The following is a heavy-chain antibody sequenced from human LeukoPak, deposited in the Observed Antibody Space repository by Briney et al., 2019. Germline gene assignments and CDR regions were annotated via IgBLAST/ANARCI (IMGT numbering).Heavy chain of an antibody. V-gene: IGHV1-46*01. J-gene: IGHJ4*02. CDR3: AREGTDTFYFDS. Sequence: ASVKVSCKASGYIFTRYHIHWVRQAPGQGLKGMGISRTTVSTPNAQKFPGRVTMTRDTSTSTVYMALSSLTSEDTAVYYCAREGTDTFYFDSWGEGTLVTVSS. CDR2: SRTTVSTP. D-gene: IGHD3-9*01. CDR1: GYIFTRYH.